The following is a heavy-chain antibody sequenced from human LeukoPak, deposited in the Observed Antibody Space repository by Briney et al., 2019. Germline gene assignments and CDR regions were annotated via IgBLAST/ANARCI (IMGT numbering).Heavy chain of an antibody. CDR3: ANGGSVNDEDSYYYYMDV. Sequence: PGGSLRLSCAASGFTFSSYAMHWVRQAPGKGLEGVAVISYDGSNKYYADSVKGRFTISRDNSKTTLYLQMNSLRAEDSAVYYCANGGSVNDEDSYYYYMDVWGTGTTVTVSS. CDR1: GFTFSSYA. V-gene: IGHV3-30*04. J-gene: IGHJ6*03. D-gene: IGHD5/OR15-5a*01. CDR2: ISYDGSNK.